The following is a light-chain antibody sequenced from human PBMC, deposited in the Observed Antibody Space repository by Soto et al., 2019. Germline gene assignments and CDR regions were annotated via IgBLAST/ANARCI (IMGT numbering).Light chain of an antibody. V-gene: IGKV1-5*03. CDR2: KAS. CDR3: QQYNSYPWT. CDR1: QTISSW. Sequence: DIQMSQTPSTLSGSVGDRVTITWRASQTISSWLAWYQQKPGKAPKLLIYKASSLESGVPSRFSGSGSGTEFTLTINSLQPEDFATYYCQQYNSYPWTFGQGTKVDI. J-gene: IGKJ1*01.